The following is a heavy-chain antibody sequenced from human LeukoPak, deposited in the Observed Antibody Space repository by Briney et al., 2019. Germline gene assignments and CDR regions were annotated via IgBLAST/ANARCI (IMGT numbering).Heavy chain of an antibody. J-gene: IGHJ3*02. CDR1: GFTFSSYS. CDR3: ASLWFGELLAHDAFDI. V-gene: IGHV3-21*01. D-gene: IGHD3-10*01. CDR2: ISSSSSYI. Sequence: PGGSLRLSCAASGFTFSSYSMNWVRQAPGKGLEWVSSISSSSSYIYYADSVKGRFTISRDNAKNSLYLQMNSLRAEDTAVYYCASLWFGELLAHDAFDIWGRGTMVTVSS.